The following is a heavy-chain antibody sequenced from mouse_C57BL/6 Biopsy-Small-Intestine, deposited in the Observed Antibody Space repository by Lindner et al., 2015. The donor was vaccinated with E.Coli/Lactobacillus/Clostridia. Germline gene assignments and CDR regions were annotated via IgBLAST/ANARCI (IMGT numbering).Heavy chain of an antibody. Sequence: VQLQESGPELVKPGASVKISCKASGYAFSSSWMNWVKQRPGKGLEWIGRIYPGDGDTNYNGKFKGKATLTADKSSSTAYMQLSSLTSEDSAVYFCARRTTVVPYFDYWGQGTTLTVSS. CDR1: GYAFSSSW. CDR3: ARRTTVVPYFDY. D-gene: IGHD1-1*01. J-gene: IGHJ2*01. CDR2: IYPGDGDT. V-gene: IGHV1-82*01.